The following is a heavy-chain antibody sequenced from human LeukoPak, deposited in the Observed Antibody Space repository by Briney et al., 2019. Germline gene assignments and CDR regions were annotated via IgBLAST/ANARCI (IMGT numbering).Heavy chain of an antibody. D-gene: IGHD2-15*01. CDR3: ARGLGVVGAKFNDY. J-gene: IGHJ4*02. CDR2: MNPNSGNT. V-gene: IGHV1-8*01. Sequence: ASVRVSCQASGYTFTSYDINWVRRATGQGLEWLGWMNPNSGNTGYAQKFQGRVTMPRNTSISTAYMELSSLRSEDTAVYYCARGLGVVGAKFNDYWGQGTLVTVSS. CDR1: GYTFTSYD.